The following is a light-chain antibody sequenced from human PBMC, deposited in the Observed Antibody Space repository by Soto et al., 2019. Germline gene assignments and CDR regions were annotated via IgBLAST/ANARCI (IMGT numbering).Light chain of an antibody. CDR3: QQYGSSPPIT. V-gene: IGKV3-20*01. CDR2: GAS. CDR1: QSISSSY. Sequence: EIVLTQSPGTLSFSPGKRATLSCRASQSISSSYLAWYQQRPGQAPRLLIYGASSRATGIPDRFSGSGSGTDFTLTISRLEPEDFAVYYCQQYGSSPPITFGQGTRLEL. J-gene: IGKJ5*01.